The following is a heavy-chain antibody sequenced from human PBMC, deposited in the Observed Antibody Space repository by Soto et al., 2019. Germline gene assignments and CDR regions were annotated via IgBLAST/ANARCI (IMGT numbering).Heavy chain of an antibody. D-gene: IGHD6-19*01. V-gene: IGHV3-21*01. CDR2: ISSSSSYI. CDR1: GFTFSSYS. J-gene: IGHJ4*02. CDR3: ASQKSGIAVAGRSY. Sequence: GGSLRLSCAASGFTFSSYSMNWVRQAPGKGLEWVSSISSSSSYIYYADSVKGRFTISRDNAKNSLYLQMNSLRAEDTAVYYCASQKSGIAVAGRSYWGQGTLVTV.